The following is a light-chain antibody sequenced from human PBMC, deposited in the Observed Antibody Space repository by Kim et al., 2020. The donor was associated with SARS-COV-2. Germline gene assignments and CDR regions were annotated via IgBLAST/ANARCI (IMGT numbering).Light chain of an antibody. CDR3: QQRSLGVT. CDR1: QSVARY. CDR2: DAS. J-gene: IGKJ4*01. V-gene: IGKV3-11*01. Sequence: EIVLTRSPATLSLSPGERATLSCRASQSVARYLAWFQQKPGQAPRLLIYDASSRATGIPARFSGSGSGTDYTLTISSLEPEDSAVYYCQQRSLGVTFGGGPRWISN.